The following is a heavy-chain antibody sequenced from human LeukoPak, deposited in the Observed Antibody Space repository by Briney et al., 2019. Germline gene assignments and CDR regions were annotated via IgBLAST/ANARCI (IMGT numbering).Heavy chain of an antibody. D-gene: IGHD1-26*01. V-gene: IGHV4-34*01. CDR2: INHSGST. Sequence: SETLSLTCAVYGGSFSGYYWSWIRQPPGKGLEWIGEINHSGSTNYNPSLKSRVTISVDTSKNQFSLKLSSVTAADTAVYYCARVSVGAHYGMDVWGQGTTVTVSS. J-gene: IGHJ6*02. CDR1: GGSFSGYY. CDR3: ARVSVGAHYGMDV.